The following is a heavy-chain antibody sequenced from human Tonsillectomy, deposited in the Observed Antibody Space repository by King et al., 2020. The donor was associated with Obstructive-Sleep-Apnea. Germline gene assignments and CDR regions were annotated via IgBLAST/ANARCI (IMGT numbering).Heavy chain of an antibody. J-gene: IGHJ4*02. V-gene: IGHV3-23*04. D-gene: IGHD1-14*01. CDR1: GFTFSSYA. Sequence: VQLVESGGGLVQPGGSLRLSCAASGFTFSSYAMSWVRQPPGKGLEWVSAISGSGGSTYYADSVKGRFTISRDNSKNTLYRQMNSLRAEDTAVYYCAKDSYGITRCGLVSPLGYWGQGTLVTVSS. CDR2: ISGSGGST. CDR3: AKDSYGITRCGLVSPLGY.